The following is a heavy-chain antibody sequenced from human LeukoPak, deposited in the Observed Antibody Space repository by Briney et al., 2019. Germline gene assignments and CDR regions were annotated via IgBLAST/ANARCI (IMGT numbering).Heavy chain of an antibody. CDR2: IYPGDSDT. CDR3: ARLYSGSYQGGDAFDI. J-gene: IGHJ3*02. CDR1: GYSFTSYW. D-gene: IGHD1-26*01. V-gene: IGHV5-51*01. Sequence: GESLKISCKGSGYSFTSYWIGWVRQMPGKGLEWMGIIYPGDSDTRYSPSFQGQVTISADKSISTAYLRWSSLKASDTAMYYCARLYSGSYQGGDAFDIWGQGTMVTVSS.